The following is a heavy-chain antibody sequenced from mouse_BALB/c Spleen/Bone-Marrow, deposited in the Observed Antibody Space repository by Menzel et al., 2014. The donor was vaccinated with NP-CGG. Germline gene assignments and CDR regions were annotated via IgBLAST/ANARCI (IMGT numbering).Heavy chain of an antibody. CDR1: GFSLTSYG. D-gene: IGHD2-1*01. CDR3: AREDGKGWYFDV. V-gene: IGHV2-9*02. Sequence: QVQLQQSGPGLVAPSQSLSITCTVSGFSLTSYGVHWVRQPPRKGLEWLGVIWAGGSTNYNSALMSRLSISKDNSKSQVFLKMNSLQTDDTAMYYCAREDGKGWYFDVWGAGTTVTVSS. CDR2: IWAGGST. J-gene: IGHJ1*01.